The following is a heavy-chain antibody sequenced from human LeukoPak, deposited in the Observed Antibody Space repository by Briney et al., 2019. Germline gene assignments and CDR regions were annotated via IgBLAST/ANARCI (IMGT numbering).Heavy chain of an antibody. D-gene: IGHD2-2*01. J-gene: IGHJ4*02. CDR3: AKDNTPAAWLGPSDY. V-gene: IGHV3-30*02. Sequence: GGSLRLSCAASGFTFSNYGIHWVRQAPGKGLEWVAFMRFDGSNTYYADPVKGRFSISRDNSKNTLYLQMNSLRTEDTAVYYCAKDNTPAAWLGPSDYWGQGTLVTVSS. CDR2: MRFDGSNT. CDR1: GFTFSNYG.